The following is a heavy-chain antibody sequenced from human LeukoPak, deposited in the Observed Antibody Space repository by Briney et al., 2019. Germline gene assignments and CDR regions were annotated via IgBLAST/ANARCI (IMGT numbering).Heavy chain of an antibody. V-gene: IGHV4-4*02. D-gene: IGHD3-16*01. J-gene: IGHJ5*02. CDR3: ARDSYGTHDLRP. Sequence: SETLSLTCAVSGGSISSSNWWSWVRQPPGKGLGWIGEIYHSGSTNYNPSLKSRVTISVDTSKSQFSLKLSSVTAADTAVYYCARDSYGTHDLRPWGQGTLVTVSS. CDR2: IYHSGST. CDR1: GGSISSSNW.